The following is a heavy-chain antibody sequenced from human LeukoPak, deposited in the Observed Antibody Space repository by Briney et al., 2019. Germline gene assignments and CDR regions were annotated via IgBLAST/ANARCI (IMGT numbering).Heavy chain of an antibody. CDR2: IYPGDSDT. Sequence: GESLKISCKGSGYSFTSYWIGWVRQMPGKGLEWMGIIYPGDSDTRCSPSFQGQVTISADKSISTAYLQWSSLKASDTAMYYCARPAFEYSYGYAPNPFDYWGQGTLVTVSS. CDR1: GYSFTSYW. CDR3: ARPAFEYSYGYAPNPFDY. V-gene: IGHV5-51*01. J-gene: IGHJ4*02. D-gene: IGHD5-18*01.